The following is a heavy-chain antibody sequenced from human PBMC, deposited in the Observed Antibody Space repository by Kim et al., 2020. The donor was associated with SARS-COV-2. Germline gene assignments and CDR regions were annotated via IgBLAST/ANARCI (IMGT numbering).Heavy chain of an antibody. CDR2: IYYSGST. D-gene: IGHD2-2*01. CDR1: GGSISSYY. CDR3: ATRNCSSTSCSPHYFDY. Sequence: SETLSLTCTVSGGSISSYYWSWIRQPPGKGLEWIGYIYYSGSTNYNPSLKSRVTISVDTSKNQFSLKLRSVTAADTAVYYCATRNCSSTSCSPHYFDYWGQGTLVTVSS. J-gene: IGHJ4*02. V-gene: IGHV4-59*08.